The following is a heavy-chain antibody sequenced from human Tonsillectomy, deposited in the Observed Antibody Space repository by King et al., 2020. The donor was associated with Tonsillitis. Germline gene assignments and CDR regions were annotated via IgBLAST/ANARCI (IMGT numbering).Heavy chain of an antibody. V-gene: IGHV3-33*08. CDR2: IWYDGTHK. Sequence: QVQLVESGGGVVQPGRSLRLSCAASGFTFSNYDMYWVRQAPGKGLEWVAVIWYDGTHKYYADSVKGRFTISRDNSKNALYLQMNSLRAEDTAVYYCARDRRVVGATEGYFDYWGQGTLVTVSS. CDR1: GFTFSNYD. D-gene: IGHD1-26*01. CDR3: ARDRRVVGATEGYFDY. J-gene: IGHJ4*02.